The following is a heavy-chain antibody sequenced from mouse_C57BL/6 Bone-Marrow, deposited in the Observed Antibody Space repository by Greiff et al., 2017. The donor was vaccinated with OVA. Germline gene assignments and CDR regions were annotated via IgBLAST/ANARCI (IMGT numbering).Heavy chain of an antibody. J-gene: IGHJ2*01. CDR3: TEGLIYYDFDY. D-gene: IGHD2-4*01. CDR1: GFTFSNYW. CDR2: IRLKSDNYAT. V-gene: IGHV6-3*01. Sequence: EVKLMESGGGLVQPGGSMKLSCVASGFTFSNYWMNWVRQSPEKGLEWVAQIRLKSDNYATHYAESVKGRFTISRDDSKSSVYLQMNNLRAEDTGIYYCTEGLIYYDFDYWGQGTTLTVSS.